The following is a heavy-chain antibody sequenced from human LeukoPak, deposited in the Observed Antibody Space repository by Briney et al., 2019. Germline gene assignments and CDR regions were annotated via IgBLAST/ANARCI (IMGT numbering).Heavy chain of an antibody. CDR3: ARSIVGATYNWFDP. CDR2: MNPNSGNT. D-gene: IGHD1-26*01. V-gene: IGHV1-8*01. CDR1: GYTFTSYD. Sequence: VASVTVSCKASGYTFTSYDINWVRQAPGQGLEGMGWMNPNSGNTGYAQKFQGRVTMTRNTSISTAYMELSSLRSEDTAVYYCARSIVGATYNWFDPWGQGTLVTVSS. J-gene: IGHJ5*02.